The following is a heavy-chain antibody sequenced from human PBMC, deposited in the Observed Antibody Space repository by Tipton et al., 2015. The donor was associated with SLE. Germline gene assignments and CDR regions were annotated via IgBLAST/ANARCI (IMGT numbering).Heavy chain of an antibody. CDR3: AGYYYDSSVGAFDI. V-gene: IGHV4-61*01. J-gene: IGHJ3*02. D-gene: IGHD3-22*01. CDR2: IYYSGST. Sequence: TLSLTCTVSGGSISSGSYYWGWIRQPPGKGLEWIGYIYYSGSTNYNPSLKSRVTISVDTSKNQFSLNLNSLTAADTAVYYCAGYYYDSSVGAFDIWGQGKMVTVSS. CDR1: GGSISSGSYY.